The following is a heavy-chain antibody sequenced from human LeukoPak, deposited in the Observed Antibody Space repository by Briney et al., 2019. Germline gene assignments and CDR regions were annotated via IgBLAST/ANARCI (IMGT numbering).Heavy chain of an antibody. V-gene: IGHV1-8*01. CDR1: GYTFTSYD. D-gene: IGHD3-22*01. Sequence: ASVKVSCKASGYTFTSYDIDWVRQATGQGLEWMGWMNPNSGNTGYAQKFQGRVTMTRNTSISTAYMELSSLRAEDTAVYYCAKDRGYLFEENQSGFDYWGQGTLVTVSS. CDR2: MNPNSGNT. J-gene: IGHJ4*02. CDR3: AKDRGYLFEENQSGFDY.